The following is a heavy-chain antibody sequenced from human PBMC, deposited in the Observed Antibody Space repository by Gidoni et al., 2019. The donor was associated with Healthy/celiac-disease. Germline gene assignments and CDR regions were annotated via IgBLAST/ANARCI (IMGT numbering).Heavy chain of an antibody. V-gene: IGHV3-11*05. CDR2: ISSSSSYT. D-gene: IGHD6-19*01. CDR3: ARVLPKAVAANNWFDP. Sequence: MSWIRQAPGKGLEWVSYISSSSSYTNYADSVKGRFTISRDNAKNSLYLQMNSLRAEDTAVYYCARVLPKAVAANNWFDPWGQGTLVTVSS. J-gene: IGHJ5*02.